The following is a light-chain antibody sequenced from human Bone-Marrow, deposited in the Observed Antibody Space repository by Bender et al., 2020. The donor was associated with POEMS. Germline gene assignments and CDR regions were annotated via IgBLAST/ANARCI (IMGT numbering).Light chain of an antibody. V-gene: IGLV2-23*02. Sequence: QSALTQPASVSGSPGQSIFISCTGTNSDVGGFDLVSWYRQFPGKVPELLIFDDTRRPSGVSSRFSASKSDNTASLTISGLQAEDEADYFCCSFTSDFTFVFGEGTKVTVL. J-gene: IGLJ2*01. CDR1: NSDVGGFDL. CDR2: DDT. CDR3: CSFTSDFTFV.